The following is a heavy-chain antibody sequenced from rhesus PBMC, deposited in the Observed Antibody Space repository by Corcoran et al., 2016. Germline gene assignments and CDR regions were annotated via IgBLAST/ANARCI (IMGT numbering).Heavy chain of an antibody. CDR1: GASISGYY. J-gene: IGHJ4*01. D-gene: IGHD1-20*01. V-gene: IGHV4-165*01. CDR2: ISGSSGST. Sequence: QVQLQESGPGLVKPSETLSLTCAVSGASISGYYWGWIRQPPGQGRELIGYISGSSGSTDYNPSLKSRVTISTDTSKNQFALKLSSVTAADTAVYYCAREMDSWNNVDYFDYWGQGVLVTVSS. CDR3: AREMDSWNNVDYFDY.